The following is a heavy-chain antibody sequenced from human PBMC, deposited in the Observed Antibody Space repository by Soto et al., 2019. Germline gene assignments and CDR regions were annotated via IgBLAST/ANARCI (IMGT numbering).Heavy chain of an antibody. J-gene: IGHJ5*02. Sequence: EVQLLESGGGLVQPGGSLRLSCAASGFTFSSYAMSWVRQAPGKGLEWVSAISGSGGSTYYADSVKGRFTISRDDSKNPLNLQMNSLRAEDTAVYYCAKDRGWFGYAWGQGTLVTVSS. CDR1: GFTFSSYA. V-gene: IGHV3-23*01. D-gene: IGHD3-10*01. CDR3: AKDRGWFGYA. CDR2: ISGSGGST.